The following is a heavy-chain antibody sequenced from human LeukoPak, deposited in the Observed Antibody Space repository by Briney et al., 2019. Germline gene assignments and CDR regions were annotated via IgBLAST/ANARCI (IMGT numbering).Heavy chain of an antibody. Sequence: PSETLSLTCAVYGGSFSGYYWSWIRQPPGKGLEWIGEINHSGSTNYNPSLKSRVTISVDTSKNQFSLKLSSVTAADTAVYYCARVRREIVVAPKYYFDYWGQGTLVTVSS. J-gene: IGHJ4*02. D-gene: IGHD3-22*01. CDR3: ARVRREIVVAPKYYFDY. CDR2: INHSGST. V-gene: IGHV4-34*01. CDR1: GGSFSGYY.